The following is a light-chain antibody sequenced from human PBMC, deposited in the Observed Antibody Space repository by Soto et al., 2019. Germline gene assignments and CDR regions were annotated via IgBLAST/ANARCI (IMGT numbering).Light chain of an antibody. V-gene: IGKV3-20*01. CDR1: QSVSSNS. J-gene: IGKJ2*01. Sequence: EIVLTQSPGTLSLSPGERVTLSCRASQSVSSNSLAWYLQKPGQAPRLLIYGASSRATGIPDRFSGSGSGTAFTLTISRLEPEDFAVYYCQQYGSSPPNTFGQGTKLEIK. CDR3: QQYGSSPPNT. CDR2: GAS.